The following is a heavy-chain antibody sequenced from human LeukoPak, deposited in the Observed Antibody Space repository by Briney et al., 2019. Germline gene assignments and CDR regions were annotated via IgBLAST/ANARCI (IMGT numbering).Heavy chain of an antibody. Sequence: GGSLRLSCAASGFTFTNAWMSWVRQAPGKGLEWVCRIKSKTDGGITDYAAPVKGRFTISRDDSKNTLYLNMNSLKTEDTAVYYCSTPDTAGIDYWGQRTLVTVSS. CDR1: GFTFTNAW. D-gene: IGHD5-18*01. CDR3: STPDTAGIDY. J-gene: IGHJ4*02. CDR2: IKSKTDGGIT. V-gene: IGHV3-15*01.